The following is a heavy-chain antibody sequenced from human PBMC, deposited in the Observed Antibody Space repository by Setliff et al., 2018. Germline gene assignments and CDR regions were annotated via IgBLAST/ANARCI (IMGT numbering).Heavy chain of an antibody. V-gene: IGHV4-59*01. D-gene: IGHD3-22*01. CDR3: ARDTYYYDSSGSYYYYMDV. CDR1: GGSISSYY. J-gene: IGHJ6*03. CDR2: IYYSGST. Sequence: SETLSLTCTVSGGSISSYYWSWIRQPPGKGLEWIGYIYYSGSTNYNPSLKSRVTISVETSKNQFSLKLSSVTAADTAVYYCARDTYYYDSSGSYYYYMDVWGKGTTVTVSS.